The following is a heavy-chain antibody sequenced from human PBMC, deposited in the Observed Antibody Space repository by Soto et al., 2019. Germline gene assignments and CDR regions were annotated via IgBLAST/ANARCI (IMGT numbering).Heavy chain of an antibody. Sequence: AASVKVSCKASGGTFSSYAISWVRQAPGQGLEWMGGIIPIFGTANYAQKFQGRVTITADESTSTAYMELSSLRSEDTAVYYCARDLNGSGSYLGYNWFDPWGQGTLVTVSS. J-gene: IGHJ5*02. CDR3: ARDLNGSGSYLGYNWFDP. CDR1: GGTFSSYA. D-gene: IGHD3-10*01. CDR2: IIPIFGTA. V-gene: IGHV1-69*13.